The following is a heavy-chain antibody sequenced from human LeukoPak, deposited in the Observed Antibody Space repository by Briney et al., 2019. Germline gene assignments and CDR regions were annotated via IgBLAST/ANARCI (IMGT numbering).Heavy chain of an antibody. CDR2: ISYDGNNK. J-gene: IGHJ4*02. CDR3: AKNFRDFEY. D-gene: IGHD3-3*01. CDR1: GFTFSSYG. Sequence: GGSLRLSCAASGFTFSSYGMNWVRQAPGKGLEWVAVISYDGNNKHYADSVKGRFTISRDNSKNTLYLQMNSLRAEDTAVYYCAKNFRDFEYWGQETLVTVSS. V-gene: IGHV3-30*18.